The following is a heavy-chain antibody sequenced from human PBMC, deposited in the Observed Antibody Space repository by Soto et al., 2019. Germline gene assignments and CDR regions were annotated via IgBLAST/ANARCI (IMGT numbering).Heavy chain of an antibody. J-gene: IGHJ5*02. Sequence: GGSLRLSCAASGFTFSRAWMSWVRQAPGKGLEWVGRIKSKADGETKDYGAPVRGRFTISRDDPKDTLYLQMNSLRIEDTAVYYCCVVKRRDQYSTSGYWFDPWGPGTLVTVSS. CDR3: CVVKRRDQYSTSGYWFDP. V-gene: IGHV3-15*01. CDR2: IKSKADGETK. D-gene: IGHD2-15*01. CDR1: GFTFSRAW.